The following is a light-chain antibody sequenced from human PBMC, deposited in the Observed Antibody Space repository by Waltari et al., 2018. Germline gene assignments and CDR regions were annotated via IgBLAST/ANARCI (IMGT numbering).Light chain of an antibody. CDR3: QAYDNRLSVVA. V-gene: IGLV1-40*01. CDR1: SSNIGADYD. J-gene: IGLJ3*02. CDR2: GKN. Sequence: QSVLTQPPSVSGAPGQSVTIPCTGGSSNIGADYDVHRYQQLPGTVPKLLIYGKNNRPSGVPARFFGAKSGTSASLDITGLQAEYEADYYCQAYDNRLSVVAFGGGTKVTVL.